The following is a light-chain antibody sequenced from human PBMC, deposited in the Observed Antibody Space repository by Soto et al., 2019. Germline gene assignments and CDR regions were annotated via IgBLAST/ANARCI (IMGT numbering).Light chain of an antibody. CDR2: GSS. CDR3: QQYGSSPPYT. J-gene: IGKJ2*01. Sequence: VLTQSPGTLSLSPGERAILSCRASQSVSNNYLAWYQQKPGQAPRLLIFGSSDRATGIPDRFSGSGSGTDFTLTISRLEPDDFAVYYCQQYGSSPPYTFGQGTKLEIK. V-gene: IGKV3-20*01. CDR1: QSVSNNY.